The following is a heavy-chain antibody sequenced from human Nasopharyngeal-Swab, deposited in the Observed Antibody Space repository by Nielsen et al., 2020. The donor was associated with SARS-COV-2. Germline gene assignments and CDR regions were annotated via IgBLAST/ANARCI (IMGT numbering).Heavy chain of an antibody. CDR2: IWYDGSNK. CDR3: ARDIQMGGMDV. CDR1: GFTFTSYA. Sequence: GESLKTPRATPGFTFTSYAMHWARQAPGKGLQWVAFIWYDGSNKYYADSVRGRFTISRDNSKNTLSLQMNSLRAEDTAVYYCARDIQMGGMDVWGQGTTVTVSS. D-gene: IGHD5-24*01. V-gene: IGHV3-33*01. J-gene: IGHJ6*02.